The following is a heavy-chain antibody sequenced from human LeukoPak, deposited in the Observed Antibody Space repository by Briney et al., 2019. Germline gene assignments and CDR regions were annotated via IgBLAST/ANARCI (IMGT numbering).Heavy chain of an antibody. CDR3: ARDLRYTSGWPNWFDP. J-gene: IGHJ5*02. Sequence: PSETLSLTCTVSGGSVSSGDYYWIWIRQPPGKGLEWIGYIYYSGSTYYNPSLKSRVTISVDTSKNQFSLKLSSVTAADTAVYYCARDLRYTSGWPNWFDPWGQGTLVTVSS. CDR1: GGSVSSGDYY. CDR2: IYYSGST. V-gene: IGHV4-61*08. D-gene: IGHD6-19*01.